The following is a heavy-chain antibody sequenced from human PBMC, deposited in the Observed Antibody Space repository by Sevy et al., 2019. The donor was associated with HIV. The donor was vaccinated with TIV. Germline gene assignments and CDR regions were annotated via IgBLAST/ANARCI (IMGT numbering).Heavy chain of an antibody. V-gene: IGHV6-1*01. CDR3: ARAITIFGLTIMLDP. CDR2: TYYRSKWYN. J-gene: IGHJ5*02. Sequence: SQTLSLTYAISGDSVSSSSVAWNWIRQSPSRGLEWLGRTYYRSKWYNDYALSVKNRIIISPDTSKNQLSLQLNSVTPEDTAVYYCARAITIFGLTIMLDPWGLGTLVTVSS. D-gene: IGHD3-3*01. CDR1: GDSVSSSSVA.